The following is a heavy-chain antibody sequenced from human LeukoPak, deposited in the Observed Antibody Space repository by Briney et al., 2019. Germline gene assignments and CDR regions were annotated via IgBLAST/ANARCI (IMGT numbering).Heavy chain of an antibody. Sequence: PGGSLRLSCVVSGFRFDDYGMHWVRQAPGKGLEWVSGISWSGTTTGYADSVKGRFTISRDSAKNSLYPQMDSLRVEDTALYYCAKDESTGGFAPGYFYGMGVWGQGTTVTVSS. J-gene: IGHJ6*02. V-gene: IGHV3-9*01. CDR2: ISWSGTTT. CDR3: AKDESTGGFAPGYFYGMGV. D-gene: IGHD3-16*01. CDR1: GFRFDDYG.